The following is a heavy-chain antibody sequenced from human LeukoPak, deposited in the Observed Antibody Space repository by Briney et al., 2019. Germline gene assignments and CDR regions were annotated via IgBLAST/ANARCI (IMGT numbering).Heavy chain of an antibody. CDR2: LNPRSGAT. V-gene: IGHV1-2*02. Sequence: ASVKVSCKASGYTFVDYHLYWVRQAPGQGLEWMGWLNPRSGATNYAQKFQARVTMTRDTSINTAYMELSRLRSDGTAVYYCARDHRRGSTGYDMPADWGQGTLVTVSS. CDR1: GYTFVDYH. J-gene: IGHJ4*02. D-gene: IGHD5-12*01. CDR3: ARDHRRGSTGYDMPAD.